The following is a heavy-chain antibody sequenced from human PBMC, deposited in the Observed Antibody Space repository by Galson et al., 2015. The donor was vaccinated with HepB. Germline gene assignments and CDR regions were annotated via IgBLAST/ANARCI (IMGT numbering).Heavy chain of an antibody. CDR3: AGRGTRITIFGVVLSYYGVDV. J-gene: IGHJ6*02. CDR2: IIPIFGTA. Sequence: SVKVSCKASGGTFSSYAISWVRQAPGQGLEWMGGIIPIFGTANYAQKFQGRVTITADESTSTAYMELSSLRSEDTAVYYCAGRGTRITIFGVVLSYYGVDVWGQGTTVTVSS. CDR1: GGTFSSYA. D-gene: IGHD3-3*01. V-gene: IGHV1-69*13.